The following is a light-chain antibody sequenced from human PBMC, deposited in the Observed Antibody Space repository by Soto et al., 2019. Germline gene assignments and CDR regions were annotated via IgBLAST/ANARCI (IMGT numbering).Light chain of an antibody. Sequence: QSVLTQPASVSGSPGQSITISCTGTSSDIGKYNLVSWYQHHPGKAPKLIISDVTQWPSGASNRFSGSKSGNTASLTIFGLQPADEADYYCSSYAGGTTFYVFGTGTKSTVL. J-gene: IGLJ1*01. CDR3: SSYAGGTTFYV. V-gene: IGLV2-23*02. CDR2: DVT. CDR1: SSDIGKYNL.